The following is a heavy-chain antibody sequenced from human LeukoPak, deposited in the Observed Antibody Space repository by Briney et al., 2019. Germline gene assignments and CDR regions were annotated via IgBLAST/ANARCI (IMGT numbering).Heavy chain of an antibody. CDR1: EDTFTYYH. CDR3: ATEAPRSYYFDY. V-gene: IGHV1-46*01. Sequence: ASVKVSCKASEDTFTYYHIHWVRQAPGQGVGWVGAVYATGGTTINTQNFQGRVTMTRDTSTGTVYMELSSLRFEDTAMYYCATEAPRSYYFDYWGQGILVTVSS. J-gene: IGHJ4*02. CDR2: VYATGGTT.